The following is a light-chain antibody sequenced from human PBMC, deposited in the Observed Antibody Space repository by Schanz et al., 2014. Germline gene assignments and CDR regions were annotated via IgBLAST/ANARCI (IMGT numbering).Light chain of an antibody. CDR3: QQYNNWPPWT. CDR1: QTVLSNF. V-gene: IGKV3-20*01. Sequence: VVLTQSPGTLSLSPGERATLFCRASQTVLSNFLGWYQHIPGQAPRLLMYGASTRATGIPDRFSGSGTGTDFTLTISRLEPEDFAVYYCQQYNNWPPWTFGQGTKVEIK. J-gene: IGKJ1*01. CDR2: GAS.